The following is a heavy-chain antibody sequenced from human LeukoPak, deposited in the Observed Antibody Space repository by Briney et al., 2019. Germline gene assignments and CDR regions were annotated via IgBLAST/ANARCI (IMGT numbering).Heavy chain of an antibody. CDR3: AKTRPLDSSSWSHGDY. CDR1: GFTFNSYA. D-gene: IGHD6-13*01. Sequence: GGSLRLSCAASGFTFNSYALSWVRRAPGKGLEWVSAISGSGDSTYYGDSVKGRFTISRDNSKNTLYLQMNSLRAEDTAVYYCAKTRPLDSSSWSHGDYWGQGTLVTVSS. J-gene: IGHJ4*02. V-gene: IGHV3-23*01. CDR2: ISGSGDST.